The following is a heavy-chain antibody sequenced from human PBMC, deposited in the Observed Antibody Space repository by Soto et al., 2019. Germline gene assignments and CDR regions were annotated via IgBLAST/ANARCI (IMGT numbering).Heavy chain of an antibody. V-gene: IGHV4-30-4*01. CDR2: IYYSGST. Sequence: PSETLSLTCTVSGGSISSGDYYWSWIRQPPGKGLEWIGYIYYSGSTYYNPSLKSRVTISVDTSKNQFSLKLSSVTAADTAVYYCARVRGYCSSTSCFNWFDPWGQGTLVTVS. D-gene: IGHD2-2*01. J-gene: IGHJ5*02. CDR1: GGSISSGDYY. CDR3: ARVRGYCSSTSCFNWFDP.